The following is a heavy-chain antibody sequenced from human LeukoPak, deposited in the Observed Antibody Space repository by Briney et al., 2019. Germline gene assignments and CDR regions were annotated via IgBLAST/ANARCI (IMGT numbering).Heavy chain of an antibody. CDR3: ARAGYSYVTRIVDY. V-gene: IGHV3-30*19. CDR2: IWYDGSNK. Sequence: LPGRSLRLSCAASGFTFSSYGMHWVRQAPGKGLEWVAVIWYDGSNKYYADSVKGRFTISRDNSKNTLYLQMNSLRAEDTAVYYCARAGYSYVTRIVDYWGQGTLVTVSS. CDR1: GFTFSSYG. J-gene: IGHJ4*02. D-gene: IGHD5-18*01.